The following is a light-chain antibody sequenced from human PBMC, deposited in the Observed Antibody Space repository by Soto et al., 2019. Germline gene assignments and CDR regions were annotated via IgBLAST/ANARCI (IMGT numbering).Light chain of an antibody. J-gene: IGKJ3*01. Sequence: EIVMTQSPATLSVSPGERATLSCMAIQSVSSDLAWYQQKPGQAPRLFIYGASTRATGIPARLSGSGSGTEFTLTISSLQSEDFTVYYCQQYNNWPSFGPGTKVDIK. V-gene: IGKV3-15*01. CDR2: GAS. CDR1: QSVSSD. CDR3: QQYNNWPS.